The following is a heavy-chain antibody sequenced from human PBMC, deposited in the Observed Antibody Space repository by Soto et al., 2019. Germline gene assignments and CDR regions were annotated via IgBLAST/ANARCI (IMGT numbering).Heavy chain of an antibody. Sequence: PGGSLRLSCAASGFTFSSYSMNWVRQAPGKGLEWVSSISSSSSYIYYADSVKGRFTISRDNAKNSLYLQMNSLRAEDTAVYYCASVLGYCSGGSCYYYYYGMDVWGQGTTVTVSS. V-gene: IGHV3-21*01. CDR2: ISSSSSYI. D-gene: IGHD2-15*01. CDR1: GFTFSSYS. J-gene: IGHJ6*02. CDR3: ASVLGYCSGGSCYYYYYGMDV.